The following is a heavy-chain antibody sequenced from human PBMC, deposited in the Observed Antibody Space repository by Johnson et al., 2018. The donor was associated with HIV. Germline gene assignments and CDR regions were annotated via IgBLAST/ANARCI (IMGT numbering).Heavy chain of an antibody. D-gene: IGHD6-19*01. V-gene: IGHV3-11*01. CDR3: AKGKPSGIAVHDAFDI. CDR1: GFTFSDYY. J-gene: IGHJ3*02. CDR2: ISSTGSSI. Sequence: QVQLVESGGGLVKPGGSLRLSCAASGFTFSDYYMNWIRQAPGKGLEWVSYISSTGSSIKYVDSVKGRFTISRDNPKNSLYLQMNSLRAEDTAVYYCAKGKPSGIAVHDAFDIWGQGTMVTVSS.